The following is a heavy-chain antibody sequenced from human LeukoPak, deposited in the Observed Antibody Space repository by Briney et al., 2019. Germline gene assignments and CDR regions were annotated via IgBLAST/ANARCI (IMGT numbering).Heavy chain of an antibody. J-gene: IGHJ4*02. V-gene: IGHV4-39*01. CDR2: INHSGST. CDR1: GDSISNSNLY. D-gene: IGHD3-9*01. Sequence: PSETLSLTCIVSGDSISNSNLYWSWIRQPPGKGLEWIGEINHSGSTNYNPSLKSRVTISVDTSKNQFSLKLSSVTAADTAVYYCARQSPKRLRYFDWPQPADYWGQGTLVTVSS. CDR3: ARQSPKRLRYFDWPQPADY.